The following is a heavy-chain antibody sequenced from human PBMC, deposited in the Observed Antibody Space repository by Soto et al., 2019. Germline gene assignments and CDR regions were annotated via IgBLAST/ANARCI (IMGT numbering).Heavy chain of an antibody. Sequence: SETLSLTCTVSGGSFNTGGYYWSWVRQRPEKGLKWIGYVYDSGHTYYNPSLKSRPAISLDTSKSQFSLKLSSVTAADTALYFCARMPFGAFDYWGQGILVTVSS. J-gene: IGHJ4*02. CDR1: GGSFNTGGYY. CDR2: VYDSGHT. D-gene: IGHD3-3*01. CDR3: ARMPFGAFDY. V-gene: IGHV4-31*03.